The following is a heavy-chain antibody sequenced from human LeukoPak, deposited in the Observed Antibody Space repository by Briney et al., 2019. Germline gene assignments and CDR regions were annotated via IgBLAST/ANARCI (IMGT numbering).Heavy chain of an antibody. Sequence: GASVKVSCKASGYTFTSYGISWVRQAPGQGLEWMGWISAYNGNTNYAQKLQGRVTMTTDTSTSTAYMELRSLRSDDTAVYYCARDQLWKWIDGYNEYFQHWGQGTLVTVSS. D-gene: IGHD5-24*01. CDR2: ISAYNGNT. V-gene: IGHV1-18*01. CDR1: GYTFTSYG. J-gene: IGHJ1*01. CDR3: ARDQLWKWIDGYNEYFQH.